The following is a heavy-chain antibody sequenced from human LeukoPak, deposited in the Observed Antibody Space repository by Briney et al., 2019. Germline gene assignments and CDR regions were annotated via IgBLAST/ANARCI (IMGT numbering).Heavy chain of an antibody. CDR3: ARDRAAGKRVDY. V-gene: IGHV1-18*01. J-gene: IGHJ4*02. Sequence: EASVKVSCKASGYTFTSYGISWVRQAPGQGLEWMGWISAYNGNTNYAQKLQGRVTMTTDTSTSTAYMELRSLRSDDTAVNYCARDRAAGKRVDYWGQGTLVTVSS. D-gene: IGHD6-13*01. CDR2: ISAYNGNT. CDR1: GYTFTSYG.